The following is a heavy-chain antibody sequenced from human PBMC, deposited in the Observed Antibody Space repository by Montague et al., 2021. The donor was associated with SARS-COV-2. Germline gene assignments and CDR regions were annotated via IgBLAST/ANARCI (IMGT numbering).Heavy chain of an antibody. CDR3: TTEDWQWLNYYGMDV. CDR2: IKRKTDGGTT. D-gene: IGHD6-19*01. CDR1: GFTFSNAW. V-gene: IGHV3-15*01. J-gene: IGHJ6*02. Sequence: SLRLSCAASGFTFSNAWMSWVRQAPGKGLEWVGRIKRKTDGGTTDYAAPVKGRFTISRDDSKNTLYLQMNSLKTEDTAVYYCTTEDWQWLNYYGMDVWGQGTTVTVSS.